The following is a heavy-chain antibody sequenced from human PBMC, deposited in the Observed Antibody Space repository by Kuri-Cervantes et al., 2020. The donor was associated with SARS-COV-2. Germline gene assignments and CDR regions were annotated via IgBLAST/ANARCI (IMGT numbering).Heavy chain of an antibody. CDR2: ISAYNGNT. J-gene: IGHJ4*02. Sequence: AAVKVSCKASGYTFTSYGISWVRQAPGQGLEWMGWISAYNGNTNYAQKLQGRVTMTTDTSTSTAYMGLRSLRSDDTAMFYCARVVFGGYGHYYFDYWGQGTLVTVSS. D-gene: IGHD5-18*01. CDR3: ARVVFGGYGHYYFDY. CDR1: GYTFTSYG. V-gene: IGHV1-18*01.